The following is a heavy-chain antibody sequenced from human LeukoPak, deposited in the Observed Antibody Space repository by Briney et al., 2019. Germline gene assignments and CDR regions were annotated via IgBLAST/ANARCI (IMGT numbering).Heavy chain of an antibody. J-gene: IGHJ4*02. CDR2: IIPILGIA. CDR3: TRDYYDSSGYPTYFDY. Sequence: GASVKVSCKASGGTFSSYAISWVRQAPGQGLEWMGRIIPILGIANYAQRFQGRVTITADKSTSTAYMELSSLRSEDTAVYYCTRDYYDSSGYPTYFDYWGQGTLVTVSS. CDR1: GGTFSSYA. D-gene: IGHD3-22*01. V-gene: IGHV1-69*04.